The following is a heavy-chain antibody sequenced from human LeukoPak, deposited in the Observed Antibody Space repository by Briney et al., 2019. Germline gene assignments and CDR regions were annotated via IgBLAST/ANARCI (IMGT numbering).Heavy chain of an antibody. D-gene: IGHD4/OR15-4a*01. CDR1: GYSISSGYY. V-gene: IGHV4-38-2*02. J-gene: IGHJ5*02. CDR3: ARGEGYGASYNWFDP. CDR2: LYHSGSP. Sequence: SGTLSLTCTVSGYSISSGYYWGWIRQPPGKGLEWIGSLYHSGSPYYNPSLKRRVTISVETSKNQFSLKLTSVTAADTAVYSCARGEGYGASYNWFDPWGQGTLVTVSS.